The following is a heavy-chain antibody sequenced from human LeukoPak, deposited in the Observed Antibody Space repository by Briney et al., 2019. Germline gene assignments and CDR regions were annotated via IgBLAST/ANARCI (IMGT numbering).Heavy chain of an antibody. Sequence: ASETLSLTCTVSGVSISSYYWSWIRQPPGKGLEWIGYIYYSGSTNYNPSLKSRVTISVDTSKNQFSLKLSSVTAADTAVYYCASAQLWPSYFDYWGQGTLVTVSS. J-gene: IGHJ4*02. D-gene: IGHD5-18*01. CDR2: IYYSGST. CDR1: GVSISSYY. CDR3: ASAQLWPSYFDY. V-gene: IGHV4-59*01.